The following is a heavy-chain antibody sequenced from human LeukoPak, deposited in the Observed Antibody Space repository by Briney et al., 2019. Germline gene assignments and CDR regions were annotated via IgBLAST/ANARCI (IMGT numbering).Heavy chain of an antibody. V-gene: IGHV1-69*06. CDR2: IIPIFGTA. CDR3: ARGGRAYCNSTSCYGAFDI. CDR1: GGTFSSYA. J-gene: IGHJ3*02. Sequence: ASVKVSCKASGGTFSSYAISWVRQAPGQGLEWMGGIIPIFGTANYAQKFQGRVTITADKSTSTAYMELSSLRSEDTAVYYCARGGRAYCNSTSCYGAFDIWGQGTMVTVSS. D-gene: IGHD2-2*01.